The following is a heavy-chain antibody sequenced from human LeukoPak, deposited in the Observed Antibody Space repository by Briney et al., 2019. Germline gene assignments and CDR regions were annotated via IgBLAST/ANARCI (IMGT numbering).Heavy chain of an antibody. CDR1: GGTFSTYA. CDR2: IIPIFGTA. D-gene: IGHD3-10*01. Sequence: SVKVSCKASGGTFSTYAISWVRQAPGQGLEWMGGIIPIFGTANYAQKFQGRVTLTTDESTSTAYMELSSLRSEDTAVYYCAGSIWFGEFNAEVVFDYWGQGTLVTVSS. V-gene: IGHV1-69*05. J-gene: IGHJ4*02. CDR3: AGSIWFGEFNAEVVFDY.